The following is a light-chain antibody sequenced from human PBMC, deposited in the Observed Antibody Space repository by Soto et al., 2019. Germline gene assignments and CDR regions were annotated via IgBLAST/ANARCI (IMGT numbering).Light chain of an antibody. Sequence: QSALTQPASVSGSPGQSITISCTGTSNDVGSYNLVSWYQQHPGKAPKLMIYEGSKRPSGVSNRFSGSKSDNPASLTISGLQAEDEADYYCCSYAGSSTFVFGGGTKLTVL. CDR3: CSYAGSSTFV. J-gene: IGLJ2*01. CDR2: EGS. V-gene: IGLV2-23*03. CDR1: SNDVGSYNL.